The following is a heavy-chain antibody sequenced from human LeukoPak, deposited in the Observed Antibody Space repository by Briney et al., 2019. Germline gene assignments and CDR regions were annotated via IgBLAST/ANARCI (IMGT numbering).Heavy chain of an antibody. D-gene: IGHD2-2*01. CDR1: GFTFSSYW. J-gene: IGHJ5*02. V-gene: IGHV3-7*01. Sequence: PGGSLRLSCAASGFTFSSYWMSWVRQAPGKGLEWVANIKQDGSEKYYVDSVKGRFTISRDNAKNSLYLQMNSLRAEDTAVYYCARVQVPRRYCSSTSCLSDGWFDPWGQGTLVTVSS. CDR2: IKQDGSEK. CDR3: ARVQVPRRYCSSTSCLSDGWFDP.